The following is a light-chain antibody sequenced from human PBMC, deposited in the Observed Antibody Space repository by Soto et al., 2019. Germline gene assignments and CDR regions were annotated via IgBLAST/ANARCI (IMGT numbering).Light chain of an antibody. CDR1: QSVSSSY. Sequence: EIVLTQSPGTLSLSPGERATLSCRASQSVSSSYLAWYQQKPGQAPRLLIYGASSRATGIPDRFSGSGSGTDFTLTISRLEPEDLAVYYCQLYCSSPWTFGQGTKVEIK. CDR2: GAS. J-gene: IGKJ1*01. V-gene: IGKV3-20*01. CDR3: QLYCSSPWT.